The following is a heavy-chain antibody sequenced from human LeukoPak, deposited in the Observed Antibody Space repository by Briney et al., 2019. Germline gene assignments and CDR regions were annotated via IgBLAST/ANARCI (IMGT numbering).Heavy chain of an antibody. J-gene: IGHJ4*02. V-gene: IGHV4-31*03. Sequence: SQTLSLTCTVSGGSISSGGYYWSWIRQHPGKGLEWIGYIYYSGSTYYNPSLKSRVTISVDTSKNQFSLKLSSVTAAGTAVYYCARAGAVVVSYFDYWGQGTLVTVSS. CDR3: ARAGAVVVSYFDY. CDR1: GGSISSGGYY. CDR2: IYYSGST. D-gene: IGHD2-15*01.